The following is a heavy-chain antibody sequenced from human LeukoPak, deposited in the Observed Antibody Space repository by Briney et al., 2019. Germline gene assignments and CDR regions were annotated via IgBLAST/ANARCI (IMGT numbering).Heavy chain of an antibody. CDR2: ISSSGSTI. Sequence: GGSLRLSCAASGLTFSSYEMNWVRQAPGKGLEWVSYISSSGSTIYYADSVKGRFTISRDNAKNSLYLQMNSLRAEDTAVYYCARESRIAALGRFDYWGQGTLVTVSS. CDR3: ARESRIAALGRFDY. CDR1: GLTFSSYE. V-gene: IGHV3-48*03. D-gene: IGHD6-13*01. J-gene: IGHJ4*02.